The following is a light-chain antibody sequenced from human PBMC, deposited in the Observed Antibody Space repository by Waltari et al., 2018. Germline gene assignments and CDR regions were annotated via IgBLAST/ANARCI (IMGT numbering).Light chain of an antibody. J-gene: IGLJ1*01. Sequence: QSALTQPASVSGSPGRSTTIPCPGPSRDVGGYKYVSWYQQHPGKAPKLMIYDVSKRPSGVPNRFSGSKSGNTASLTISGLQAEDEADYFCSSYTSSSTYVFGTGTKVTVL. V-gene: IGLV2-14*01. CDR2: DVS. CDR1: SRDVGGYKY. CDR3: SSYTSSSTYV.